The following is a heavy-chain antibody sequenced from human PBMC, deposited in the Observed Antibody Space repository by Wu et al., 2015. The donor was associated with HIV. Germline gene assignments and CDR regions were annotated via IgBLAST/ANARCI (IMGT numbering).Heavy chain of an antibody. CDR2: INPNSGGT. CDR3: ARDRYYDSSGLFDY. J-gene: IGHJ4*02. V-gene: IGHV1-2*02. CDR1: GYTFTGYY. Sequence: QVQLVQSGAEVKKPGASVKVSCKASGYTFTGYYMHWVRQAPGQGLEWMGWINPNSGGTNYAQKFQGRVTMTIDTSISTAYMELSRLTSDDSAVYYCARDRYYDSSGLFDYWGQGTLVTVSS. D-gene: IGHD3-22*01.